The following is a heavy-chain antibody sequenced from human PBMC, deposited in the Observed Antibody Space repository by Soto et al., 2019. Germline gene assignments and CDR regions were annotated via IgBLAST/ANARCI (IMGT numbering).Heavy chain of an antibody. Sequence: SETLSLTGAVYGWSFSGYYWSWIRQPPGKGLEWIGEINHSGSTNYNPSLTSRVTISVATSKNQFSLKLSSVPAADTAVYYCARAIFGVVKGLYGMDVWGQGTTVIVSS. J-gene: IGHJ6*02. V-gene: IGHV4-34*01. CDR1: GWSFSGYY. D-gene: IGHD3-3*01. CDR2: INHSGST. CDR3: ARAIFGVVKGLYGMDV.